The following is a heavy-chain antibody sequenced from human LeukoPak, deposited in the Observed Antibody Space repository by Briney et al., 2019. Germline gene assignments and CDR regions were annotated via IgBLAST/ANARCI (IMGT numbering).Heavy chain of an antibody. CDR1: GGSISSYY. J-gene: IGHJ4*02. Sequence: PSETLSLTCIVSGGSISSYYWSWIRQPPGKGLEWIGYIYNSESTNYNPSLKSRVTISGDTSRNQVSLKLRSVTAADTAVYYCAKIRERTGTTFDSWGQGTLVTVSS. V-gene: IGHV4-59*08. CDR3: AKIRERTGTTFDS. D-gene: IGHD1-1*01. CDR2: IYNSEST.